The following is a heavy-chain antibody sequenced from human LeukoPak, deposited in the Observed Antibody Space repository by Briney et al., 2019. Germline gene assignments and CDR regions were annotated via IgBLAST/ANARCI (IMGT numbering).Heavy chain of an antibody. D-gene: IGHD1-1*01. CDR3: ATSYTQISPEHYGMDV. CDR2: ISSSSSYI. J-gene: IGHJ6*02. Sequence: PGGSLRLSCAASGFTFSSYSMNWVRQAPGKGLEWVSSISSSSSYIYYADSVKGRFTISRDNAKNSLYLQMNSLRAEDTAVYYCATSYTQISPEHYGMDVWGQGTTVTVSS. V-gene: IGHV3-21*01. CDR1: GFTFSSYS.